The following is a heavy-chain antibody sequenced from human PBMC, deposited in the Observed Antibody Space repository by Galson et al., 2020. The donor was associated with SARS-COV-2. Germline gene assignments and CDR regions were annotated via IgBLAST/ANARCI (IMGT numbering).Heavy chain of an antibody. CDR2: FDPEDGET. J-gene: IGHJ4*02. Sequence: ASVKVSCKVSGYTLTELSMHWVRQAPGKGLEWMGGFDPEDGETIYAQKFQGRVTMTEDTSTDTAYMELSSLRSEDTAVYYCATDQPDYDILTGYYRPFDYWGQGTLVTVSS. CDR1: GYTLTELS. D-gene: IGHD3-9*01. V-gene: IGHV1-24*01. CDR3: ATDQPDYDILTGYYRPFDY.